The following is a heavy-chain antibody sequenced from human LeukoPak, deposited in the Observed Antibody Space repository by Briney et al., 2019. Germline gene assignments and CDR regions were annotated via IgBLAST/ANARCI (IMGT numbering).Heavy chain of an antibody. CDR3: ARDPKIMGTITY. J-gene: IGHJ4*02. V-gene: IGHV3-7*01. CDR1: GFTFSSYW. Sequence: GGSLRLSCTASGFTFSSYWMTWVRQAPGKGLEWVANIEEDGSEKHYVDSVKGRFTISRDNAKNLLYLQMNSLRAEDTAVYYCARDPKIMGTITYWGQGTLVTVSS. CDR2: IEEDGSEK. D-gene: IGHD1-26*01.